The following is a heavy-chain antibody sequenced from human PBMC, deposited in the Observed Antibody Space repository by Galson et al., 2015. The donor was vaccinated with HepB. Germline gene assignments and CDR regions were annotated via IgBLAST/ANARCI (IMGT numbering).Heavy chain of an antibody. CDR1: GFTFSSYW. CDR3: ARDSLRHSSGCTPPLDY. D-gene: IGHD6-19*01. V-gene: IGHV3-7*01. CDR2: IKHDGGEK. Sequence: SLRLSCAASGFTFSSYWMSWVRQAPGKGLEWVANIKHDGGEKYYVDSVKGRFTISRDNAKNSLYLQMNSLRAEDTAVYYCARDSLRHSSGCTPPLDYWGQGTLVTVSS. J-gene: IGHJ4*02.